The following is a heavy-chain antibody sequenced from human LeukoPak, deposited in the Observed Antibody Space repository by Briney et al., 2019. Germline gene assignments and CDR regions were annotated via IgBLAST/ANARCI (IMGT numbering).Heavy chain of an antibody. CDR1: GFTFSSYD. D-gene: IGHD1-26*01. V-gene: IGHV3-13*01. CDR3: ARVHRGSYNN. J-gene: IGHJ4*02. Sequence: GGSLRLSCAASGFTFSSYDMHWVRQTTGKGLEWVSAIGTAGDTFYSGSVKGRFTISRENAKNSLYLQMNSLRAGDTAVYYCARVHRGSYNNWGQGTLVTVSS. CDR2: IGTAGDT.